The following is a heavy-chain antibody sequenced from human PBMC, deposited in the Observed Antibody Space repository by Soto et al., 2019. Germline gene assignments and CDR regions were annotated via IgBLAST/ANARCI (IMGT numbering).Heavy chain of an antibody. Sequence: QLQLQESGPGLVKPSETLSLTCTVSGGSSNSNTYSWAWIRQPPEKGLGWIGTIYYSGSTYYNPSLKSRVTISVDTSKNEFSLKLSSVTAADTAVFYCARRGLGNFFDYWGQGALVTVSS. J-gene: IGHJ4*02. V-gene: IGHV4-39*01. CDR3: ARRGLGNFFDY. CDR2: IYYSGST. CDR1: GGSSNSNTYS. D-gene: IGHD6-19*01.